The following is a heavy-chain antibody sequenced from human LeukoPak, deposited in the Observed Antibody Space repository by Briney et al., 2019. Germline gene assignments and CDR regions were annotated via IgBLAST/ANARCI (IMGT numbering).Heavy chain of an antibody. CDR1: GFTFDDYA. CDR3: AKGLIKKLLWFGESHHGIDY. Sequence: PGGSLRLSCAASGFTFDDYAMHWVRQAPGKGLEWVSLISGDGGSTYYADSVKGRFTISRGNSKNSLYLQMNSLRTEDTALYYCAKGLIKKLLWFGESHHGIDYWGQGTLVTVSS. J-gene: IGHJ4*02. D-gene: IGHD3-10*01. V-gene: IGHV3-43*02. CDR2: ISGDGGST.